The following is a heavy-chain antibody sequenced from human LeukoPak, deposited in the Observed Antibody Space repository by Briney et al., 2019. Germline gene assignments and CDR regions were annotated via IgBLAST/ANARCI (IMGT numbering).Heavy chain of an antibody. CDR2: VDPEDGET. V-gene: IGHV1-69-2*01. D-gene: IGHD6-19*01. CDR1: GYTFTDYY. CDR3: ATSEYSSGWYATDY. J-gene: IGHJ4*02. Sequence: ATVKISCKVSGYTFTDYYMHCVQQAPGKGLEWMGLVDPEDGETIYADKFQGRVTITADTSTDTAYMELSSLRSEDTAVYYCATSEYSSGWYATDYWGQGTLVTVSS.